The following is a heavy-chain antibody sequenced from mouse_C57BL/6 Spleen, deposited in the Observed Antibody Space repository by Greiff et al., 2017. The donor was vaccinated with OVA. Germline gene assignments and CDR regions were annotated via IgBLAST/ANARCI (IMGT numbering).Heavy chain of an antibody. D-gene: IGHD2-3*01. V-gene: IGHV1-80*01. CDR3: ASLYDCYGAWFAD. CDR1: GYAFSSYW. Sequence: QVQLQQSGAELVKPGASVKISCKASGYAFSSYWMNWVKQRPGKGLEWIGQIYPGDGDTNYNGKFKGKATLTADKSSSTAYMQLSSLTSEDSAVYCCASLYDCYGAWFADWGQGTLVTVAA. CDR2: IYPGDGDT. J-gene: IGHJ3*01.